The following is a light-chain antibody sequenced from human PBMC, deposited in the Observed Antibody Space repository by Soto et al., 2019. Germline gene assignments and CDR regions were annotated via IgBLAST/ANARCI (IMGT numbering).Light chain of an antibody. Sequence: EIVLTQFPGALSLSPGERVTLSCRASQTVSNTYLAWYQQKSGQAPKFLIYGASNRATGIPDRFSGSESGTDFTLTISRLEPEDFAVYYCQQYGALPPTFGGGTKMEIK. CDR2: GAS. J-gene: IGKJ4*01. CDR3: QQYGALPPT. V-gene: IGKV3-20*01. CDR1: QTVSNTY.